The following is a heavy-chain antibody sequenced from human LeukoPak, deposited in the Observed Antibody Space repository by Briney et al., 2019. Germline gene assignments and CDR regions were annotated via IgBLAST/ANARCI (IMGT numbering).Heavy chain of an antibody. J-gene: IGHJ2*01. CDR2: VSGSGGRT. D-gene: IGHD2/OR15-2a*01. V-gene: IGHV3-23*01. Sequence: GGSLRLSCAASGFTFSSYAMNWVRQAPGKGLDCISAVSGSGGRTYYADSVKGRFTISRDNSKNTLYLQMNSLSAEDTAVDYCARNVSGQYFDIGGGGTLVTVSS. CDR1: GFTFSSYA. CDR3: ARNVSGQYFDI.